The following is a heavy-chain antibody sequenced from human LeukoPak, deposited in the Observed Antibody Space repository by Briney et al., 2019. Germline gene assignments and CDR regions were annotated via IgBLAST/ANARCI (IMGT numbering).Heavy chain of an antibody. CDR2: ISGSGGST. Sequence: PGGSLRLSHAASGFTFSSYAMIWLRQAPGKGLEWVSGISGSGGSTYYADSVKGRFTISRDNSNSTLYLQMNSLRAEDTAVYFCAKDLTAVAYLHGAFDIWGQGTMVTVSS. CDR3: AKDLTAVAYLHGAFDI. D-gene: IGHD6-19*01. CDR1: GFTFSSYA. V-gene: IGHV3-23*01. J-gene: IGHJ3*02.